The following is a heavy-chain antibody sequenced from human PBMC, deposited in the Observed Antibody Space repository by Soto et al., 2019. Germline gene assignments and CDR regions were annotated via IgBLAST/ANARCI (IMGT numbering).Heavy chain of an antibody. CDR3: ARGKGVSSSGYYYQLEVLDNWFDP. Sequence: DGCLRVSGAPSACTYSDYCISSIPQAPGQALARLSYISSSGSTIYYADSVKGRFTISRDNAKNSLYLQMNSLRAEDTAVYYCARGKGVSSSGYYYQLEVLDNWFDPWGQGTLVTVSS. CDR2: ISSSGSTI. CDR1: ACTYSDYC. J-gene: IGHJ5*02. V-gene: IGHV3-11*01. D-gene: IGHD3-22*01.